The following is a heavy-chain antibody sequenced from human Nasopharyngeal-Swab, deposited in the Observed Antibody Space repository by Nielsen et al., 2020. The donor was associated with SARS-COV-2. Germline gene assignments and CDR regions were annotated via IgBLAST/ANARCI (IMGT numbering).Heavy chain of an antibody. CDR3: ARDPGYHYGSGRIYYFDY. CDR2: INQDGSEI. V-gene: IGHV3-7*01. D-gene: IGHD3-10*01. J-gene: IGHJ4*02. CDR1: GFTFSTYW. Sequence: GESLKISCAASGFTFSTYWMSWVRQAPGKGLEWVANINQDGSEIYYVDSVKGRFTISRDNAKNSLYLQMNSLRDEDTAVYYCARDPGYHYGSGRIYYFDYWGQGTLVTVSS.